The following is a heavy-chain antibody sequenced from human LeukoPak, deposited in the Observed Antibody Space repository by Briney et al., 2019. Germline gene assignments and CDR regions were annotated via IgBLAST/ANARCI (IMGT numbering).Heavy chain of an antibody. J-gene: IGHJ5*02. V-gene: IGHV1-8*01. CDR3: ARAPGSSFAWFDP. CDR1: GYTFTSYD. Sequence: GASVKVSCKASGYTFTSYDINWVRQATGQGLEWMGWVNPNSGNTGYAQKFQGRVTMTRNTSISTAYMELSSLRSEDTAVYYCARAPGSSFAWFDPWGHGTLVTVSS. CDR2: VNPNSGNT. D-gene: IGHD6-13*01.